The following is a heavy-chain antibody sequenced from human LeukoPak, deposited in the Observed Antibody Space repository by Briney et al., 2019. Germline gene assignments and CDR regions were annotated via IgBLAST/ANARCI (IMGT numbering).Heavy chain of an antibody. Sequence: PGGSLRLSWVAARFTFSYAWMTWVRQAPGKGLEWVGRIKNRTDGGTTDYAAPVKGRFTISRDDSKNTLYLQMNSLKTEDTAVYYCTTEESGSYDYWGQGTLVTVSS. CDR3: TTEESGSYDY. J-gene: IGHJ4*02. D-gene: IGHD1-26*01. CDR1: RFTFSYAW. V-gene: IGHV3-15*01. CDR2: IKNRTDGGTT.